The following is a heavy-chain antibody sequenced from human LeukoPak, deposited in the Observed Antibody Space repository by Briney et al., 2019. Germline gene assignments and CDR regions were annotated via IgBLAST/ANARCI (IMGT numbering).Heavy chain of an antibody. J-gene: IGHJ6*02. V-gene: IGHV4-39*07. CDR3: VGIAVAGKVGVYYYYYGMDV. CDR2: IYYSGST. Sequence: SETLSLTCTVSGGSISSSSYYWGWIRQPPGKGLEWIGSIYYSGSTYYNPSLKSRVTISVDTSKNQFSLKLSSVTAADTAVYYCVGIAVAGKVGVYYYYYGMDVWGQGTTVTVSS. CDR1: GGSISSSSYY. D-gene: IGHD6-19*01.